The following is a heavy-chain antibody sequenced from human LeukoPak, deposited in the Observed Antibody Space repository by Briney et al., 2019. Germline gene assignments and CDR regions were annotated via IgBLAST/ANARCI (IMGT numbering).Heavy chain of an antibody. V-gene: IGHV1-2*02. CDR2: INPNNGAT. CDR3: ATGILSAAPLYYYYMVV. J-gene: IGHJ6*03. Sequence: ASVKVSCKASGYTFTGYFMHWVRQAPGQGLEWRGWINPNNGATNFTQKFRGRVTITADESTSTAYMELSSLRSDDTAVYYCATGILSAAPLYYYYMVVWGKGTTVTISS. D-gene: IGHD2-2*01. CDR1: GYTFTGYF.